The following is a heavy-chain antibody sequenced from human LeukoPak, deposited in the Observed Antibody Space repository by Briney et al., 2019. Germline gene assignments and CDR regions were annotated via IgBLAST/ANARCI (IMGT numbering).Heavy chain of an antibody. V-gene: IGHV4-39*01. Sequence: PSETLSLTCTVSGGSISSSSYYWGWLRQPPGKGLEWIGSIYYSGSTFHNPSLKSRVTISVDTSKNQFSLKLSSVTAADTAVYYCASYGSEQLWGQGTLVTVSS. D-gene: IGHD3-10*01. CDR1: GGSISSSSYY. CDR2: IYYSGST. CDR3: ASYGSEQL. J-gene: IGHJ4*02.